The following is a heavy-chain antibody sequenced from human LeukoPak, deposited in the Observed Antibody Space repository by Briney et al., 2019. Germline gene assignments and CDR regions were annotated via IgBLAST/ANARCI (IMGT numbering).Heavy chain of an antibody. CDR1: GDSVSSNSAA. J-gene: IGHJ6*02. CDR3: ARDPDIVATNYYYYGMDV. D-gene: IGHD5-12*01. Sequence: SQTLSLTCAISGDSVSSNSAAWNWIRQSPSRGLEWLVRTYYRSNLYNDYAVSVKSRIPINPDTSKNQFSLQLNSVTPEDTAVYYCARDPDIVATNYYYYGMDVWGQGTAVTVSS. CDR2: TYYRSNLYN. V-gene: IGHV6-1*01.